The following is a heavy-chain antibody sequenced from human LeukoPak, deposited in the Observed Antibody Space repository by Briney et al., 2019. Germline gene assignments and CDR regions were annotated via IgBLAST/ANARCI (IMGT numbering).Heavy chain of an antibody. CDR2: ISYDGSNK. J-gene: IGHJ4*02. CDR1: GFTFSSYA. CDR3: ARDGEQWLVPRF. V-gene: IGHV3-30-3*01. Sequence: GRSLRLSCAASGFTFSSYAMHWVRQAPGKGLEWVAVISYDGSNKYYADSVKGRFTISRDNSKNTLYLQMNSLRAEDTAVYYCARDGEQWLVPRFWGQGTLVTVPS. D-gene: IGHD6-19*01.